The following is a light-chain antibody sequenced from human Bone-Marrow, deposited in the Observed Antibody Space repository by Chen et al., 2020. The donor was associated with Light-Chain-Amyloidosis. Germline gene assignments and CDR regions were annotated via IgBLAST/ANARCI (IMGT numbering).Light chain of an antibody. J-gene: IGLJ2*01. V-gene: IGLV3-25*03. CDR3: QSADSSGTYEVI. CDR1: DLPTKY. Sequence: SYELTQPPSVSVSPGQTARSPCSGDDLPTKYAYWYHQKPGQDPVLVIHRDTERPSGISERFSGSSSGTTATLTISGVQAEDEADYHCQSADSSGTYEVIFGGGTKLTVL. CDR2: RDT.